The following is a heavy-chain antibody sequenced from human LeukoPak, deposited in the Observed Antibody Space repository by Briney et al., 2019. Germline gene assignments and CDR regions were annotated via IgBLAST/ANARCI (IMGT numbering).Heavy chain of an antibody. CDR1: GFTFSSYS. CDR2: ISSSSSYI. Sequence: EGSLRLSCAASGFTFSSYSMNWVRQAPGKGLEWVSSISSSSSYIYYADSVKGRFTISRDNAKNSLYLQMNSLRAEDTAVYYCAREEGSGYYMDVWGQGTTVTVSS. J-gene: IGHJ6*02. CDR3: AREEGSGYYMDV. D-gene: IGHD3-22*01. V-gene: IGHV3-21*01.